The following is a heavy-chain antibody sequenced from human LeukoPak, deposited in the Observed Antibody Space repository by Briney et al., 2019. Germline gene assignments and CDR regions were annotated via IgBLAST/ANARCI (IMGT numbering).Heavy chain of an antibody. D-gene: IGHD2-2*01. J-gene: IGHJ4*02. Sequence: GRSLRLSCAASGFTFDDYGMSWVRQAPGKGLEWVSGINWNGGSTGYADSVKGRFTISRDNAKNSLYLQMNSLRAEDTALYYCARGEGYCSSTSCYFDYWGQGTLVTVSS. CDR1: GFTFDDYG. CDR3: ARGEGYCSSTSCYFDY. V-gene: IGHV3-20*04. CDR2: INWNGGST.